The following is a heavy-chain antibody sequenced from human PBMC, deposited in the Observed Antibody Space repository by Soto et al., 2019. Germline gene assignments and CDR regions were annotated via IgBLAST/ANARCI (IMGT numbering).Heavy chain of an antibody. J-gene: IGHJ4*02. V-gene: IGHV3-11*01. D-gene: IGHD3-16*01. Sequence: QVQLVESGGGLVNPGGSLRLSCAASGFTLSDYYMTLIRQAPGKGLEWVSAISISGTTIHYADSVRGRFTISRDNAKNSLWLQMNTLRAEDTGVYYCARFRGDGYDNVWGQGTLVTVSS. CDR2: ISISGTTI. CDR1: GFTLSDYY. CDR3: ARFRGDGYDNV.